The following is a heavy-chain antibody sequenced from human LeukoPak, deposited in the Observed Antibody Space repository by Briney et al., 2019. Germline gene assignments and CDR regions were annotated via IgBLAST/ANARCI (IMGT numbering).Heavy chain of an antibody. D-gene: IGHD5-18*01. Sequence: PSETLSLTCTVSGGSISSSSYYWGWIRQPPGKGLEWIGSIYYSGSTYYNPFLKSRVTISVDTSKNQFSLKLSSVTAADTAVYYCARYTASSDYWGQGTLVTVSS. CDR1: GGSISSSSYY. CDR3: ARYTASSDY. CDR2: IYYSGST. J-gene: IGHJ4*02. V-gene: IGHV4-39*01.